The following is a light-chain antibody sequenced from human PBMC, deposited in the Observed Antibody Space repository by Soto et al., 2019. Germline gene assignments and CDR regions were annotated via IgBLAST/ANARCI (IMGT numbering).Light chain of an antibody. CDR1: NSDVGGYNY. V-gene: IGLV2-14*01. CDR3: SSYTSSNTVV. J-gene: IGLJ3*02. Sequence: QSALTQPASVSGSPGQSITISCTGTNSDVGGYNYVSWYQQHPGKAPKLMIYDVTNRPSEVSYRFSGSRSANTASLTISGLQAEDEADYYCSSYTSSNTVVFGGGTKLTVL. CDR2: DVT.